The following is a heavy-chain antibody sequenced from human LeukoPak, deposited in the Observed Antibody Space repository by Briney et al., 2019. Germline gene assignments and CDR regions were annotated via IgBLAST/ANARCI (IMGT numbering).Heavy chain of an antibody. Sequence: GRSLRLSCAASGFTFDDYAMHWVRQAPGKGLEWVSGISWNSGSIGYADSVKGRFTISRDNAKNSLYLQMNSLRAEDTALYYCAKDVTYYYGSGRPDPWGQGTLVTVSS. CDR3: AKDVTYYYGSGRPDP. J-gene: IGHJ5*02. CDR1: GFTFDDYA. V-gene: IGHV3-9*01. D-gene: IGHD3-10*01. CDR2: ISWNSGSI.